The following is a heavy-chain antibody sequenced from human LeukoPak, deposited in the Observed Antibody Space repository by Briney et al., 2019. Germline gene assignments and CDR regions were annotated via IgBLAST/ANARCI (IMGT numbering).Heavy chain of an antibody. CDR1: GDSVSSNSVA. D-gene: IGHD6-13*01. Sequence: SQTLSLTCAISGDSVSSNSVAWNWIRQSPSRGLEWLGRTYYRSQWYNDYGVSVKSRLTINRDTPKNQFSLQGNSVTPEDTAVHYCARDQSRVLDYWGQGTLVTVSS. CDR3: ARDQSRVLDY. V-gene: IGHV6-1*01. CDR2: TYYRSQWYN. J-gene: IGHJ4*02.